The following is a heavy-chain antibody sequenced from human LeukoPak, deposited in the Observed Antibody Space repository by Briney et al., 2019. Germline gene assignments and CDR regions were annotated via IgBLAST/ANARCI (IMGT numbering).Heavy chain of an antibody. CDR3: ARDLYCSGGSCYPR. D-gene: IGHD2-15*01. CDR1: GYTVTGYY. J-gene: IGHJ4*02. CDR2: INPNSGGT. Sequence: GASVKVSCKASGYTVTGYYMHWVRQAPGQGLEWMGWINPNSGGTNYAQKFQGRVTMTRDTSISTAYMELSRLRSDDTAVYYCARDLYCSGGSCYPRWGQGTLVTVSS. V-gene: IGHV1-2*02.